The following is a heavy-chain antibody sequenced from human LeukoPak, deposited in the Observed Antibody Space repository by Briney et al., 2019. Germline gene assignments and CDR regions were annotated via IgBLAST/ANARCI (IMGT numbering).Heavy chain of an antibody. V-gene: IGHV3-33*01. D-gene: IGHD3-9*01. Sequence: GGSLRLSCAASGFTFSSYGMHWVRQAPGKGLEWVAVIWYDGSNKYYADSVKGRFTISRDNSKNTLYLRMNSLRAEDTAVYYCAREGYYDILTGAFDIWGQGTMVTVSS. CDR1: GFTFSSYG. J-gene: IGHJ3*02. CDR3: AREGYYDILTGAFDI. CDR2: IWYDGSNK.